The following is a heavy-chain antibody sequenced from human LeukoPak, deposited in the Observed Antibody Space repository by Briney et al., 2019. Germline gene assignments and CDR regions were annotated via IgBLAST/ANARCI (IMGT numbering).Heavy chain of an antibody. CDR3: ARDAPLFAYGSGWSTNSFDF. CDR2: VTGSSRST. V-gene: IGHV3-23*01. CDR1: GFTFSRYA. J-gene: IGHJ4*02. D-gene: IGHD6-19*01. Sequence: PGVFLRLSCSASGFTFSRYAMSWFRQDPGKGLEWVSTVTGSSRSTYYADSVKGRFTISRDNSKNTLSLQMSSLRVEDTAIYYCARDAPLFAYGSGWSTNSFDFWGQGTLVTVSS.